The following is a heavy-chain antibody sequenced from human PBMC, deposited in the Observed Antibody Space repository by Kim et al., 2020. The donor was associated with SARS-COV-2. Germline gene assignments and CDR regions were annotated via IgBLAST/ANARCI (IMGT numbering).Heavy chain of an antibody. Sequence: GGSLRLSCAASGFSFSSFDMHWVRQAPGKGLEWVAVISYDGRNKYYADSMEGRFSISRDNSRNTLYLQMSSLRVEDTAVYYCARHSRGGYWGQGTLATVSS. D-gene: IGHD3-10*01. CDR3: ARHSRGGY. J-gene: IGHJ4*02. CDR2: ISYDGRNK. CDR1: GFSFSSFD. V-gene: IGHV3-33*05.